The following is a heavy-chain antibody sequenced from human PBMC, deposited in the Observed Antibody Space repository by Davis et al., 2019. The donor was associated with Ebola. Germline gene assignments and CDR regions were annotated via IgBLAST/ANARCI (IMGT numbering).Heavy chain of an antibody. CDR3: TRHVSGDFWYFDL. D-gene: IGHD4-17*01. J-gene: IGHJ2*01. CDR1: GFSVSDKY. CDR2: IYTDGRT. V-gene: IGHV3-66*04. Sequence: GESLKISCAASGFSVSDKYMSWVRQAPGKGLEWVSVIYTDGRTYYADSVKGRFTISRDNSKNTLYLQMNSLRAEDTAVYYCTRHVSGDFWYFDLWGRGTLVTVSS.